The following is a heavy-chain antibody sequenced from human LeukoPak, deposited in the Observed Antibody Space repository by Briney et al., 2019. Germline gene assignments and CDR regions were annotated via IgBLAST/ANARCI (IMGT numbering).Heavy chain of an antibody. V-gene: IGHV5-51*01. J-gene: IGHJ4*02. CDR2: IYPRDSET. Sequence: NTGESLKISCKASGYSFNTPTYWIGWVRQMPGKGLEWMGIIYPRDSETRYSPSFQGQVTISADKFINTASLQWSSLKASDTAMYYCARQVEGYSSSWFVWGQGTLVTVPS. D-gene: IGHD6-13*01. CDR3: ARQVEGYSSSWFV. CDR1: GYSFNTPTYW.